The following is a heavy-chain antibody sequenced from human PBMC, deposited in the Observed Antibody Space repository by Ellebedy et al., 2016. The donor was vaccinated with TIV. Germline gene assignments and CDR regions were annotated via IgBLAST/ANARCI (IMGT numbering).Heavy chain of an antibody. J-gene: IGHJ4*02. CDR3: ARGIEQWLTY. CDR2: IYSGGST. D-gene: IGHD6-19*01. CDR1: GASINSGPYY. V-gene: IGHV4-31*03. Sequence: SETLSLXCTVSGASINSGPYYWNWIRQHPGKGLEWIGYIYSGGSTYYSPSLKSRVTISLDTSKNQFSLKLTSVTAADTAVYYCARGIEQWLTYWGQGTLVTVSS.